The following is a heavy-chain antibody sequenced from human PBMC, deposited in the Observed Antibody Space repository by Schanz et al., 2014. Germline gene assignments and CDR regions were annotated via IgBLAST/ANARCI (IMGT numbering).Heavy chain of an antibody. Sequence: QVQLVQSGAEVKKPGASVKVSCKASGYIFTSYSMHWVRQAPGQGLEWLGIINPSGVSTSSAQEFQGRVTMTRDTSTSTLQMELSSLRSEDTAVYYCARGGAYRSPSPVFYFDYWGQGTLGTVSS. CDR3: ARGGAYRSPSPVFYFDY. CDR1: GYIFTSYS. J-gene: IGHJ4*02. V-gene: IGHV1-46*01. D-gene: IGHD6-6*01. CDR2: INPSGVST.